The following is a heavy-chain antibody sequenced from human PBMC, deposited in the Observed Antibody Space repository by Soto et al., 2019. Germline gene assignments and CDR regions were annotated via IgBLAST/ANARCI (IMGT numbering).Heavy chain of an antibody. CDR2: IGTAGDT. D-gene: IGHD5-12*01. CDR1: GFTFSNYD. V-gene: IGHV3-13*01. Sequence: EVQLVESGGGLAQPGGSLRLSCAASGFTFSNYDMHWVRQVTGKGLEWISSIGTAGDTYYAGSVGGRFTISRENTKNSLYLQMTSLRAGDTAVYYCARYLKYSGSSSHYGMYVWGQGTTVTVSS. J-gene: IGHJ6*02. CDR3: ARYLKYSGSSSHYGMYV.